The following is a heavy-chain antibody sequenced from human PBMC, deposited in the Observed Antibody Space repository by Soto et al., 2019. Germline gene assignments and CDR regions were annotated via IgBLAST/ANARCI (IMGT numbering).Heavy chain of an antibody. CDR2: VRHTGST. D-gene: IGHD2-15*01. CDR3: TRRPYRSTSGGIDY. CDR1: GASIASDHW. Sequence: QVQLQESGPGLMKPSETLCLTCSVSGASIASDHWWTWIRQPPGKGLEWIAEVRHTGSTEYSPSLRSRVTISVDKSKNQISLKVSSVTAADTAVYYCTRRPYRSTSGGIDYWGQVTLVTVSS. J-gene: IGHJ4*02. V-gene: IGHV4-4*02.